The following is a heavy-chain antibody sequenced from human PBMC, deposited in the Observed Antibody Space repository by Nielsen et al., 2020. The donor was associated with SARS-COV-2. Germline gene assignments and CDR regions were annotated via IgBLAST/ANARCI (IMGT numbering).Heavy chain of an antibody. Sequence: SGPTLVKPTQTLTLTCTFSGFSLSTSGMCVSWIRQPPGKALEWLACIDWDDDKYYSTSLKTRLTISKDTSKNQVVLTMTNMDPVDTATYYCARIRSSSWPYYFDYWGQGTLVTVSS. CDR2: IDWDDDK. D-gene: IGHD6-13*01. CDR1: GFSLSTSGMC. CDR3: ARIRSSSWPYYFDY. V-gene: IGHV2-70*11. J-gene: IGHJ4*02.